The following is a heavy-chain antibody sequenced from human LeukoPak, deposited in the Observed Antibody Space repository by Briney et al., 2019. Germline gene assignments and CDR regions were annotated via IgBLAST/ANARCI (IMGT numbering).Heavy chain of an antibody. D-gene: IGHD3-9*01. CDR1: GFTFSSYG. V-gene: IGHV3-30*02. CDR2: IRYDGSNK. CDR3: ARAATFDWLPYNWFDP. J-gene: IGHJ5*02. Sequence: PGGSLRLSCAASGFTFSSYGMHWVRQAPGKGLEWVAFIRYDGSNKYYADSVKGRFTISRDNSKNTLYLQMNSLRAEDTAVYYCARAATFDWLPYNWFDPWGQGTLVTVSS.